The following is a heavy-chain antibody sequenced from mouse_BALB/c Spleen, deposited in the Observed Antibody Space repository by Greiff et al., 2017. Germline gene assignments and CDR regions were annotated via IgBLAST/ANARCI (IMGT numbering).Heavy chain of an antibody. CDR2: IYPSDSYT. Sequence: QVQLQQPGAELVRPGASVKLSCKASGYTFTSYWLNWVKQRPGQGLEWIGNIYPSDSYTNYNQKFKDKATLTVDKSSSTAYMQLSSPTSEDSAVYYCTRSGYRYDGNAMDDWGQGTSVTVSS. V-gene: IGHV1-69*02. CDR3: TRSGYRYDGNAMDD. CDR1: GYTFTSYW. D-gene: IGHD2-14*01. J-gene: IGHJ4*01.